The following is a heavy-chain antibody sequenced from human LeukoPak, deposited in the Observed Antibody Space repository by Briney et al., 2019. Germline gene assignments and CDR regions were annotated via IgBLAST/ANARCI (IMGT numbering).Heavy chain of an antibody. Sequence: ASVKVSCKASGYTFTGYYMHWVRQAPGQGLEWMGWINPNSGGTNFAQKFQGRVTMTRDTSISTAYTELGRLRSDDTAVYYCARDSSGWYLYWGQGTLVTVSS. D-gene: IGHD6-19*01. CDR2: INPNSGGT. J-gene: IGHJ4*02. CDR3: ARDSSGWYLY. CDR1: GYTFTGYY. V-gene: IGHV1-2*02.